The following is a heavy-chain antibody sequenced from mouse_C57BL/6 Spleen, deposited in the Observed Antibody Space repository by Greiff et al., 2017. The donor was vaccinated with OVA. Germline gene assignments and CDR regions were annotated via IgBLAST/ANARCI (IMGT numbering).Heavy chain of an antibody. CDR2: INPGSGGT. CDR1: GYAFTNYL. V-gene: IGHV1-54*01. Sequence: QVQLQQSGAELVRPGTSVKVSCKASGYAFTNYLIEWVKQRPGQGLEWIGVINPGSGGTNYNEKFKGKATLTADKSSSTAYMQLSSLTSEDSAVYFCARPSPYYYGSSDYYAMDYWGQGTSVTVSS. D-gene: IGHD1-1*01. J-gene: IGHJ4*01. CDR3: ARPSPYYYGSSDYYAMDY.